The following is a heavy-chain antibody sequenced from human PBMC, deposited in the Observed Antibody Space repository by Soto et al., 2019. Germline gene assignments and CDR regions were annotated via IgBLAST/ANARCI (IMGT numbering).Heavy chain of an antibody. CDR3: AKNPGYYYDSTGYHFDY. D-gene: IGHD3-22*01. Sequence: GGSLRLSCAASGFTFRNYAMSWVRQTPEKGLEWVSAISYGGGTTYYADSVKGRFTISRDNSKNTLYLQMNSLRAEDTAVYYCAKNPGYYYDSTGYHFDYWGQGTLVTVSS. J-gene: IGHJ4*02. CDR1: GFTFRNYA. CDR2: ISYGGGTT. V-gene: IGHV3-23*01.